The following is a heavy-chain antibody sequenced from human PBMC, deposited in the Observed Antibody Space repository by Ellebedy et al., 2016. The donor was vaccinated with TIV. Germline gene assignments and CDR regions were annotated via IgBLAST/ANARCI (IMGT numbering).Heavy chain of an antibody. J-gene: IGHJ4*02. CDR3: ARTRYDSSGYSWDY. Sequence: GSLRLXCAVYGGSISSYYWSWIRQPAGKGLEWIGRIYTSGSTNYNPSLKSRVTMSVDTSKNQFSLKLSSVTAADTAVYYCARTRYDSSGYSWDYWGQGTLVTVSS. V-gene: IGHV4-59*10. CDR2: IYTSGST. D-gene: IGHD3-22*01. CDR1: GGSISSYY.